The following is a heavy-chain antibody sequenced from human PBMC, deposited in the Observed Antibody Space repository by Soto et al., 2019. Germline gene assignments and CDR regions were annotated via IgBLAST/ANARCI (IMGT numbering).Heavy chain of an antibody. J-gene: IGHJ4*02. CDR3: AKDLRRRVVTAPMGY. D-gene: IGHD2-21*02. Sequence: QVQLVESGGGVVQPGRSLRLSCAASGFTFSSYGMHWVRQAPGKGLEWVAVISYDGSNKYYAASVKGRFTISRDNSKNTLYLQMNSLRAEDTAVYYCAKDLRRRVVTAPMGYWGQGTLVTVSS. CDR1: GFTFSSYG. V-gene: IGHV3-30*18. CDR2: ISYDGSNK.